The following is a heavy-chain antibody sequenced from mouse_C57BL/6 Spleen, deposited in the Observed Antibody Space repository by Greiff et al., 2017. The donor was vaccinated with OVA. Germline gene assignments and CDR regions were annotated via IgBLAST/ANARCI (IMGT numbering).Heavy chain of an antibody. Sequence: VQLQQPGAELVRPGSSVKLSCKASGYTFTSYWMHWVKQRPIQGLEWIGNIDPSDSETHYNQKFKDKATLTVDKSSSTAYMQLSSLTSEDSAVYYCAREGDGNYGAYWGQGTLVTVSA. J-gene: IGHJ3*01. V-gene: IGHV1-52*01. D-gene: IGHD2-1*01. CDR3: AREGDGNYGAY. CDR2: IDPSDSET. CDR1: GYTFTSYW.